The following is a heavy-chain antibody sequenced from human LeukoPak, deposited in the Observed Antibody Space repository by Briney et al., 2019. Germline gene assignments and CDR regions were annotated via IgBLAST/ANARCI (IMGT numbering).Heavy chain of an antibody. CDR2: IYYSGST. Sequence: PGGSLRLSCAASGFTFSNAWMSWVRQAPGKGLEWIGYIYYSGSTNYNPSLKSRVTISVDTSKNQFSLKLSSVTAADTAVCYCARPDPAGGWFEPWGQGNLVSVSS. CDR3: ARPDPAGGWFEP. CDR1: GFTFSNAW. J-gene: IGHJ5*02. D-gene: IGHD1-26*01. V-gene: IGHV4-59*08.